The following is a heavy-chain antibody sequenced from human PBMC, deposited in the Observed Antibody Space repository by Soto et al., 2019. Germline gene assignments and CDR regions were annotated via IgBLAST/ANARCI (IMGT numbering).Heavy chain of an antibody. D-gene: IGHD1-1*01. Sequence: ASVKVSCKASGYTFSDYYIHWVRQAPGQGLEWMGWINPNSGGTKYAPKFQGGVTMTRDTSITTAYMELSRLRSGDTAVYYCAKEPATAKPEGVDFWSKGTLVTVSS. CDR3: AKEPATAKPEGVDF. CDR1: GYTFSDYY. V-gene: IGHV1-2*02. CDR2: INPNSGGT. J-gene: IGHJ4*02.